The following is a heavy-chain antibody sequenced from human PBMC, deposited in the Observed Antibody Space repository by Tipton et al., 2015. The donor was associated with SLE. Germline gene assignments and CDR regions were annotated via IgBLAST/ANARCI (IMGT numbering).Heavy chain of an antibody. CDR2: IHYSGNT. Sequence: LRLSCVVSGGSITSGDSYWGWIRRPPGKGLEWIGSIHYSGNTYYDPSLNSRVSMSVDTAKNLVSLKMKSVTAADTAMYYCGRSVGIAPGGTRTPHARWDYWGLGTLVTVSS. J-gene: IGHJ4*02. D-gene: IGHD6-13*01. V-gene: IGHV4-39*01. CDR1: GGSITSGDSY. CDR3: GRSVGIAPGGTRTPHARWDY.